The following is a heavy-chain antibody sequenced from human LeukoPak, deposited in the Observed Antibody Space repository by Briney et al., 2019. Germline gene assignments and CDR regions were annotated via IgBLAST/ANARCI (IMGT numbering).Heavy chain of an antibody. D-gene: IGHD2-2*02. J-gene: IGHJ6*02. CDR2: INPSGGST. CDR1: GYTFTSYY. CDR3: ARDQTDCSTTSCYKFHYGLDV. Sequence: ASVTVSCTASGYTFTSYYMHWVRQAPGQGLEGMGMINPSGGSTSYSQKLEGRGTMTRGTSTSTVYMELSSLRSEGTAVYYCARDQTDCSTTSCYKFHYGLDVWGQGTTVTVSS. V-gene: IGHV1-46*04.